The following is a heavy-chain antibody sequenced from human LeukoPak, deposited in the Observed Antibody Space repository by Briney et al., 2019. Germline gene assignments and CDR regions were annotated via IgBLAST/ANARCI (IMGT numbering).Heavy chain of an antibody. CDR3: ARPYSSSSYYYGMDV. D-gene: IGHD6-6*01. CDR1: GGTFSSYA. Sequence: SVKVSCTASGGTFSSYAISWVRQAPGQGLEWMGGIIPIFGTPNYAQKFQGRVTITADESTSTAYMELSSLRSEDTAVYYCARPYSSSSYYYGMDVWGQGTTVTVSS. J-gene: IGHJ6*02. CDR2: IIPIFGTP. V-gene: IGHV1-69*13.